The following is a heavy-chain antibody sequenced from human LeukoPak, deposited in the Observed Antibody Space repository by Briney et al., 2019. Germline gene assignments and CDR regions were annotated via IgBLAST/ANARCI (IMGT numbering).Heavy chain of an antibody. CDR2: INHSGST. V-gene: IGHV4-34*01. D-gene: IGHD3-10*01. Sequence: PSETLSLTCAVYGGSFSGYYWSWIRQPPGKGREWIGEINHSGSTNYNPSLKSRVTISVDTSKNQFSLKLSSVTAADTAVYYCARGLLLWFGELSRWFDPWGQGTLVTVSS. CDR3: ARGLLLWFGELSRWFDP. J-gene: IGHJ5*02. CDR1: GGSFSGYY.